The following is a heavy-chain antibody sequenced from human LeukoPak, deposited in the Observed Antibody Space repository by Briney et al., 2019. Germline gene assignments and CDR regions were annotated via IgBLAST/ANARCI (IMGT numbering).Heavy chain of an antibody. Sequence: GGSLRLSCAVTGFTFSNYSMNWVRQAPGKGLEWVSYISSSGSTIYYADSVKGRFTISRDNAKNSLYLQMNSLRAEDTAVYYCARDSAMALFDPWGQGTLVTVSS. CDR3: ARDSAMALFDP. V-gene: IGHV3-48*04. CDR2: ISSSGSTI. J-gene: IGHJ5*02. CDR1: GFTFSNYS. D-gene: IGHD5-18*01.